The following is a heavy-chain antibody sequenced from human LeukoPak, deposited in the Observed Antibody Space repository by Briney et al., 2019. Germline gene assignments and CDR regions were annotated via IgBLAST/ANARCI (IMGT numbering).Heavy chain of an antibody. V-gene: IGHV4-59*01. CDR3: ARRSYCGGDCYFFDY. CDR1: GGSISSYY. Sequence: SETLSLTCTVSGGSISSYYWSWIRQPPGKGLEWIGYIYYSGSTNYNPSLKSRVTISVDTPKNQFSLKLSSVTAADTAVYYCARRSYCGGDCYFFDYWGQGTLVTVSS. J-gene: IGHJ4*02. CDR2: IYYSGST. D-gene: IGHD2-21*02.